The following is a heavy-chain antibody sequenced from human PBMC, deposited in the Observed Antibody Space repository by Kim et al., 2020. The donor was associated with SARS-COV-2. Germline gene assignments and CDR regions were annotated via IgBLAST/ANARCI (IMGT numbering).Heavy chain of an antibody. D-gene: IGHD6-13*01. CDR3: ASPRNSSSWYDIGPDWFDP. Sequence: SETLSLSCAVYGGSFSGYYWSWVRQPPGKGLEWIGEINHSGSTNYNPSLKSRVTISVDTSKNQFSLQLSSVTAADTAVYYCASPRNSSSWYDIGPDWFDP. CDR1: GGSFSGYY. CDR2: INHSGST. V-gene: IGHV4-34*01. J-gene: IGHJ5*02.